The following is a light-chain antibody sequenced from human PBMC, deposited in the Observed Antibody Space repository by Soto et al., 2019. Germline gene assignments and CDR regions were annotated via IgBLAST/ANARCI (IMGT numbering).Light chain of an antibody. J-gene: IGKJ4*02. Sequence: DIPMTQSPSTLSASVGDSVTITCRASQSISTWLAWYQPKPGKXXXXXXYXXSXLASAVPSRFSGSGSGTEFTLTISNLQPEDFATYFCQQSYSTPLTCGGGTKVDI. V-gene: IGKV1-5*01. CDR2: XXS. CDR3: QQSYSTPLT. CDR1: QSISTW.